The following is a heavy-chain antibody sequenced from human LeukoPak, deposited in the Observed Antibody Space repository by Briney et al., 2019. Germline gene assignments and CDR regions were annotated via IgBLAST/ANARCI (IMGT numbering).Heavy chain of an antibody. J-gene: IGHJ4*02. CDR2: IYYSGST. CDR1: GGSISSSSYY. Sequence: KPSETLSLTCTVSGGSISSSSYYWGWIRQPPGKGLEWIGSIYYSGSTYYNPSLKSRVTISVDTTKNQFSLKLSSVTAADTAVYYCACVPRLGGIDYWGQGTLVTVSS. CDR3: ACVPRLGGIDY. D-gene: IGHD3-16*01. V-gene: IGHV4-39*01.